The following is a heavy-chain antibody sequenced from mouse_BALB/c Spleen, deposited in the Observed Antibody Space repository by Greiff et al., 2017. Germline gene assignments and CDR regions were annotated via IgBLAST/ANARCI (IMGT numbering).Heavy chain of an antibody. J-gene: IGHJ4*01. D-gene: IGHD4-1*01. Sequence: EVKLVESGGGLVKPGGSLKLSCAASGFTFSSYTMSWVRQTPEKRLEWVATISSGGGNTYYPDSVKGRFTISRDNAKNNLYLQMSSLRSEDTALYYCARYTWGGAMDYWGQGTSVTVSS. CDR3: ARYTWGGAMDY. CDR2: ISSGGGNT. CDR1: GFTFSSYT. V-gene: IGHV5-9*03.